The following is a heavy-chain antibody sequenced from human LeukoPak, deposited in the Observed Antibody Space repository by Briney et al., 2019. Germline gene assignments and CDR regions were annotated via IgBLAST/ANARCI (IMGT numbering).Heavy chain of an antibody. V-gene: IGHV3-74*01. Sequence: AGGSLRLSCAASGFTFSSYWMHWVRQAPGKGLVWVSRINSDGSSTSYADSVKGRFTISSDNAKNSLYLQMNSLRAEDTALYYCARGSGNSPFDYWGQGTLVTVSS. CDR1: GFTFSSYW. CDR3: ARGSGNSPFDY. J-gene: IGHJ4*02. CDR2: INSDGSST. D-gene: IGHD4-23*01.